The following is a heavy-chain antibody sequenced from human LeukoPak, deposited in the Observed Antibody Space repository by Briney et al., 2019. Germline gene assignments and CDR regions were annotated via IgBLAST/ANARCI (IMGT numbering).Heavy chain of an antibody. J-gene: IGHJ6*03. CDR1: GFTFSYYG. CDR2: ISFDGSNT. V-gene: IGHV3-30*18. D-gene: IGHD2-2*01. CDR3: AKDLGYCSSTSRYWYYYYMDV. Sequence: GGSLRLSCAASGFTFSYYGMHWVRQAPGKGLEWVAIISFDGSNTYYADSVKGRFTISRDNSKNTVYLQMNSLRGEDTAVYYCAKDLGYCSSTSRYWYYYYMDVWGKGTTVTVSS.